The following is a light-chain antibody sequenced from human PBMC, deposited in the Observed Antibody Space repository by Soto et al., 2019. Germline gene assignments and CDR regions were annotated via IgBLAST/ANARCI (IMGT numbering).Light chain of an antibody. J-gene: IGKJ5*01. CDR2: GAS. Sequence: EIILTHSPDTLSLSPWERAALSCSASQTVSSNYLAWCQQRPGQAPRLLIYGASTRAAGIPDRFSGSGSGTDFTLTITRLEPEDSAVYFCQQYAGPPTTFGQGTRLEIK. V-gene: IGKV3-20*01. CDR3: QQYAGPPTT. CDR1: QTVSSNY.